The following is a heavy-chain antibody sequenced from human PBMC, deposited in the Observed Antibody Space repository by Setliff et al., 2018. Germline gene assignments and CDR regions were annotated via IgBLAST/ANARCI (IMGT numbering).Heavy chain of an antibody. CDR1: GGSISPYF. Sequence: LPETLSLTCTVSGGSISPYFWSWIRQPPGKGLEWIGYIYHNGNTNFNPSLKSRVTMSVDTSKNQFALNLTSVTAADTAVYYCARDRSAYSYGLDVWGQGTTVTVSS. CDR2: IYHNGNT. CDR3: ARDRSAYSYGLDV. V-gene: IGHV4-59*01. J-gene: IGHJ6*02.